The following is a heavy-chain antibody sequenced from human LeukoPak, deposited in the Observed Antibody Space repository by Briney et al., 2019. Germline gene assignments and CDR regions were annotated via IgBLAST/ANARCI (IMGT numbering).Heavy chain of an antibody. CDR1: GFTFSSYA. Sequence: GGSLRLSCAASGFTFSSYAMSWVRQAPGKGLEWVSAISGSGGSTYYADSVKGRFTISRDNSKYTLYLQMNSLRAEDTAVCYCAKVMKDYATYNWFDPWGQGTLVTVSS. CDR2: ISGSGGST. V-gene: IGHV3-23*01. D-gene: IGHD4-17*01. J-gene: IGHJ5*02. CDR3: AKVMKDYATYNWFDP.